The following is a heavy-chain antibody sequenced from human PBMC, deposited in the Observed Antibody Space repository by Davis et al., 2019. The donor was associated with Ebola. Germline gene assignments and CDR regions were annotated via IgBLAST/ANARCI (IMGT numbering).Heavy chain of an antibody. CDR1: GFTLSDYY. D-gene: IGHD2-2*01. CDR2: ISSSGSTI. J-gene: IGHJ5*02. V-gene: IGHV3-11*01. Sequence: GESLKISCAASGFTLSDYYMSWIRQAPGKGLEWVSYISSSGSTIYYADSVKGRFTISRDNAKNSLSLQMNSLRAEDTAVYYCARDRRLIPAAMSWGQGTLVTVSS. CDR3: ARDRRLIPAAMS.